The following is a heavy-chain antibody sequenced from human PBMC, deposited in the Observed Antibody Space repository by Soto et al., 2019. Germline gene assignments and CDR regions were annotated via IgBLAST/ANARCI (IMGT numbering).Heavy chain of an antibody. V-gene: IGHV3-30*18. CDR3: AKNFIPLSPDLYFDS. CDR1: GFTFRSYG. D-gene: IGHD3-16*01. J-gene: IGHJ4*02. Sequence: VGSLRLSCAASGFTFRSYGMHWARQAPGRGLERVAVISYDGSYKSYEDSVKGRFTISRDNYKNTLHLQMDSLRAEDTAVYYCAKNFIPLSPDLYFDSWGQGTLVTVSS. CDR2: ISYDGSYK.